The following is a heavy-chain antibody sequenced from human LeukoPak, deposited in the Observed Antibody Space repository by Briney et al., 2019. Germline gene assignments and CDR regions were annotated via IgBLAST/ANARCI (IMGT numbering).Heavy chain of an antibody. D-gene: IGHD6-13*01. J-gene: IGHJ4*02. CDR1: GGSISSGPYY. V-gene: IGHV4-39*01. Sequence: PSETLSLTCTVSGGSISSGPYYWGWIRQPPGKGLEWIENIYYGENTYYNPSLKSRVTISIDTSKNQFYLKLSSLTAADTAVYYCARIAAAANTYYFDYWGQGTLVTVSS. CDR2: IYYGENT. CDR3: ARIAAAANTYYFDY.